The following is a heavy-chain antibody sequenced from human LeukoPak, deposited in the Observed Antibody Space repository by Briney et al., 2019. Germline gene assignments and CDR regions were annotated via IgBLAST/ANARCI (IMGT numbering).Heavy chain of an antibody. V-gene: IGHV3-7*03. Sequence: GGSLRLSCAASGFTFSSYWMNWARQAPGKGLEWVVSINHNGNVNYYVDSVKGRFTISRDSAKNSLYLQMSNLRAEDTAVYFCARGGGLDVWGQGATVTVSS. D-gene: IGHD3-16*01. CDR1: GFTFSSYW. CDR3: ARGGGLDV. CDR2: INHNGNVN. J-gene: IGHJ6*02.